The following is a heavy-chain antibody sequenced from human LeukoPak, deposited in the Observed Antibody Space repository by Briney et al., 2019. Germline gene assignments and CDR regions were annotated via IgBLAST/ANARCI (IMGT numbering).Heavy chain of an antibody. CDR2: MQHDGSEK. V-gene: IGHV3-7*01. CDR1: GFPLSYYW. D-gene: IGHD3-22*01. CDR3: AKDSWVIVASYYFDY. J-gene: IGHJ4*02. Sequence: GGSLRLSCAASGFPLSYYWMSWVRQAPGKGLEWVASMQHDGSEKYYVDSVKGRFTISGDNAKNSLYLHMNSLRAEDTAVYHCAKDSWVIVASYYFDYWGQGTLVTVSS.